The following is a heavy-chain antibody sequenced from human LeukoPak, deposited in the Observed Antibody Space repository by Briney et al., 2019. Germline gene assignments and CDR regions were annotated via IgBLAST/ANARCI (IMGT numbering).Heavy chain of an antibody. V-gene: IGHV3-23*01. CDR3: AKAASNCSSTSCYIDYLDY. J-gene: IGHJ4*02. CDR2: ISGSGGST. D-gene: IGHD2-2*02. CDR1: GFTFSSYA. Sequence: GGSLRLSCAASGFTFSSYAMSWVRQAPGKGLEWVSAISGSGGSTYYADSVKGRFTISRDNSKNTLYLQMNSLRAEDTAVYYCAKAASNCSSTSCYIDYLDYWGQGTLVTVSS.